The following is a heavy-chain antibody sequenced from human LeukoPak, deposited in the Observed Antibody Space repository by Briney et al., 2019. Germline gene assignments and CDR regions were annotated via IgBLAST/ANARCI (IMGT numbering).Heavy chain of an antibody. J-gene: IGHJ6*03. CDR1: GFTFSDYY. V-gene: IGHV3-11*04. D-gene: IGHD2-15*01. Sequence: GGSLRLSCAASGFTFSDYYMSWIRQAPGKGLEWVSYISSSGSTIYYADSVKGRFTISRDNAKNSLYLQMNSLRAEDTAVYYCARETLVAATPYYYYYYMDVWGKGTTVTVSS. CDR2: ISSSGSTI. CDR3: ARETLVAATPYYYYYYMDV.